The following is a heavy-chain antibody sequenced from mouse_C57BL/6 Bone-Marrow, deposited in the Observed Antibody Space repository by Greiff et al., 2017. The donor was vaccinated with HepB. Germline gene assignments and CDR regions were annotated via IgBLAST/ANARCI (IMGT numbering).Heavy chain of an antibody. CDR1: GFTFSSYG. CDR3: ARGWLLHVPPAY. CDR2: ISSGGSYT. D-gene: IGHD2-3*01. J-gene: IGHJ3*01. V-gene: IGHV5-6*02. Sequence: DVMLVESGGDLVKPGGSLKLSCAASGFTFSSYGMSWVRQTPDKRLEWVATISSGGSYTYYPDSVKGRFTISRDNAKNTLYLQMSSLKSEDTAMYYCARGWLLHVPPAYWGQGTLVTVSA.